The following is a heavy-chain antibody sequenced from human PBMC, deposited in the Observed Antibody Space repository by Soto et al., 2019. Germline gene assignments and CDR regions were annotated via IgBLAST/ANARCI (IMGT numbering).Heavy chain of an antibody. Sequence: QVQLQQWGAGLLKPSETLSRTCAVYGGSFSGSYWSWIRQPTGKGLEWIGQINHSGSTNYNPSLKRRVDVSVDTPKNQFALKRGSVTAADTAVYYCARSSTGFDPWGQGTLVTVSS. CDR2: INHSGST. D-gene: IGHD6-25*01. V-gene: IGHV4-34*01. CDR3: ARSSTGFDP. CDR1: GGSFSGSY. J-gene: IGHJ5*02.